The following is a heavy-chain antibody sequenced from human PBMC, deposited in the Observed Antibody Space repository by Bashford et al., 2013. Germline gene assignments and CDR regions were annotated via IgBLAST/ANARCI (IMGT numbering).Heavy chain of an antibody. V-gene: IGHV1-2*02. J-gene: IGHJ3*01. D-gene: IGHD1-26*01. Sequence: WVRQAPGQGLEWMGWINLTLTVVPQSNAEXFQGRVTMTRDTSISTAYMELSSLRSDDTAVYFCARDGPVVGVWNAFDVWGQGTVVTVSS. CDR2: INLTLTVVP. CDR3: ARDGPVVGVWNAFDV.